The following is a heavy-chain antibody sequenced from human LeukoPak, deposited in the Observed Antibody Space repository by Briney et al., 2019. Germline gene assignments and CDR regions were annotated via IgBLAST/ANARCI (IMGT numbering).Heavy chain of an antibody. D-gene: IGHD1-7*01. CDR2: FGGGDDI. CDR3: AKDATPGNSIWDHFDS. J-gene: IGHJ4*02. V-gene: IGHV3-23*01. Sequence: GGSLRLSCAPSGSTFTIYGMSGVPGAPGRGGGCVSNFGGGDDIHYADSVKGRFTGSRDDAKNTVYLQMNSLRVEDTAIYFCAKDATPGNSIWDHFDSWGQGTLVTVSS. CDR1: GSTFTIYG.